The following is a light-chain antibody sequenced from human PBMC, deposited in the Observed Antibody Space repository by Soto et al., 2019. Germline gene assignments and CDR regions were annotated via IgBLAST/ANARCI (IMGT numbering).Light chain of an antibody. Sequence: QSVLTQPPSVSGAPGQRVTISCTGSSSNIGAGYDVHWYLQVPGTAPKLLVYTHNNRPSGVPDRFSGSTSGTSASLAITGLQSEDEADYYCSSYTTSSTLWVFGTGTKVTVL. CDR1: SSNIGAGYD. CDR2: THN. J-gene: IGLJ1*01. CDR3: SSYTTSSTLWV. V-gene: IGLV1-40*01.